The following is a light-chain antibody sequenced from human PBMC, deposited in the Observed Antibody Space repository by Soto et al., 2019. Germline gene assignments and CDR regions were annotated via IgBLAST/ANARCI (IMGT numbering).Light chain of an antibody. Sequence: EILMTQSPATLSVFQGERATLSCRASESLNNNLAWYQQSPGQVPRLLIYRASTRATGIPARFSGSGSGTEFTLTISSLQSEDFSVYYCQQYSKWPLTFGGGTKVEIK. CDR2: RAS. J-gene: IGKJ4*01. CDR1: ESLNNN. CDR3: QQYSKWPLT. V-gene: IGKV3-15*01.